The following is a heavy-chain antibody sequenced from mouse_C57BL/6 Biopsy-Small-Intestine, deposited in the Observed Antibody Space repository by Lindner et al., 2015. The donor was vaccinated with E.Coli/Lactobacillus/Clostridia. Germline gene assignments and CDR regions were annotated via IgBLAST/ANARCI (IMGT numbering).Heavy chain of an antibody. CDR3: ARRKSYYYGSSYAHWYFDV. CDR1: GYTFTGYW. CDR2: ILPGSGST. V-gene: IGHV1-9*01. J-gene: IGHJ1*03. D-gene: IGHD1-1*01. Sequence: QLQESGAELMKPGASVKLSCKATGYTFTGYWIEWVKQRPGHGLEWIGEILPGSGSTNYNEKFKGKATFTADTSSNTAYMQLSSLTTEDSAIYYCARRKSYYYGSSYAHWYFDVWGTGTTVTVSS.